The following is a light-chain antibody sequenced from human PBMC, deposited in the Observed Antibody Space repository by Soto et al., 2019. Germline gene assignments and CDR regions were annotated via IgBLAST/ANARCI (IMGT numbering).Light chain of an antibody. CDR3: QQYNTYSRT. Sequence: DIQMTQSPSTLSASVGDRVTITCRASQSINSWLAWYQQKPGKVPKVLIYKASSLESGVPSRFSGSGSGTEFTLTISSLQPDDFATYYCQQYNTYSRTSGQGTKVEIK. V-gene: IGKV1-5*03. CDR2: KAS. CDR1: QSINSW. J-gene: IGKJ1*01.